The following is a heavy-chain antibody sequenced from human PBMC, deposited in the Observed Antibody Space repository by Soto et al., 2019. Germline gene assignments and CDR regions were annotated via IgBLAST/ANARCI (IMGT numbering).Heavy chain of an antibody. D-gene: IGHD1-26*01. CDR2: LNDEGSHT. J-gene: IGHJ4*02. CDR3: AKEPQEARGRYFDY. V-gene: IGHV3-23*01. CDR1: GFTFSSCA. Sequence: EMQLLESGGGLAQPGGSLRLSCSGSGFTFSSCAMSWVRQAPGKGLEWVSSLNDEGSHTYYSDSVKGRFSISRDTSKSTLYLYMNGLRAEDTAIYYCAKEPQEARGRYFDYWGQGTLVTVSS.